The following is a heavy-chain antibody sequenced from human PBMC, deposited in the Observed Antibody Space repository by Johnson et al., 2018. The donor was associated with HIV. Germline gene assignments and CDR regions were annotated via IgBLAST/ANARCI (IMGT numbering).Heavy chain of an antibody. CDR1: GFTFSSYA. D-gene: IGHD3-3*01. CDR2: ISGSGGST. J-gene: IGHJ3*02. CDR3: AKGIYDFWSGYYAFDI. V-gene: IGHV3-23*01. Sequence: PGGSLRLSCAASGFTFSSYAMSWVRQAPGKGLEWVSAISGSGGSTYYADSVKGRFTISRDNSKNTLYLQMNSLRAEDTAVYYCAKGIYDFWSGYYAFDIWGQGTMVTVSS.